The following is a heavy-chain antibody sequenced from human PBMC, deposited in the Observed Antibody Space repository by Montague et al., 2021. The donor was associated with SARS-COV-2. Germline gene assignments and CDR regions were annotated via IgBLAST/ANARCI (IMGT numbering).Heavy chain of an antibody. CDR2: IYTSGGT. D-gene: IGHD3-10*01. CDR1: GASISSGDYY. V-gene: IGHV4-61*02. Sequence: TLSLTCTASGASISSGDYYWGWIRQPAGKGLEWIGRIYTSGGTKYNPSLNSRVTISIDTSKNQFSLKLSSVTAADTAVYYCARDDIVLQGVTKGMDVWGQGTTVTVSS. CDR3: ARDDIVLQGVTKGMDV. J-gene: IGHJ6*02.